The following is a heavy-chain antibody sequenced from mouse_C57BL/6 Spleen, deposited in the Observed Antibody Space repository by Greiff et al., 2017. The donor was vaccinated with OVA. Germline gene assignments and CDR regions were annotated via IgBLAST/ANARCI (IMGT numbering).Heavy chain of an antibody. J-gene: IGHJ1*03. CDR1: GFTFSSYA. V-gene: IGHV5-9-1*02. CDR2: ISSGGDYI. CDR3: TRESAFVRYFDV. Sequence: EVKLVESGEGLVKPGGSLKLSCAASGFTFSSYAMSWVRQTPEKRLEWVAYISSGGDYIYYADTVKGRFTISRDNARNTLYLQMSSLKSEDTAMYYCTRESAFVRYFDVWGTGTTVTVSS.